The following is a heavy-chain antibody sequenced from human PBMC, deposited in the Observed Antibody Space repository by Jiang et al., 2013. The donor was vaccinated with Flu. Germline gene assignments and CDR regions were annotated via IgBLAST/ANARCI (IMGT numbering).Heavy chain of an antibody. J-gene: IGHJ4*02. Sequence: GAEVKKPGSSVKVSCKASGGTFSSYAISWVRQAPGQGLEWMGRIIPILGIANYAQKFQGRVTITADKSTSTAYMELSSLRSEDTAVYYCASHGARQGWLLALADYWGQGTLVTVSS. CDR3: ASHGARQGWLLALADY. CDR1: GGTFSSYA. V-gene: IGHV1-69*04. D-gene: IGHD3-22*01. CDR2: IIPILGIA.